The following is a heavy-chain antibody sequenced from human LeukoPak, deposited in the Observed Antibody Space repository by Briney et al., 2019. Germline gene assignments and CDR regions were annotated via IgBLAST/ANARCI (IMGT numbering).Heavy chain of an antibody. CDR1: GGSFSGYY. CDR2: INHSGST. V-gene: IGHV4-34*01. Sequence: SETLSLTCAVYGGSFSGYYWSWIRQPPGKGLEWIGEINHSGSTNYNPSLKSRVTISVDTSKNQFSLKLSSVTAADTAVYYCVREGDYYDSSGSYFDYWGQGTLVTVSS. D-gene: IGHD3-22*01. J-gene: IGHJ4*02. CDR3: VREGDYYDSSGSYFDY.